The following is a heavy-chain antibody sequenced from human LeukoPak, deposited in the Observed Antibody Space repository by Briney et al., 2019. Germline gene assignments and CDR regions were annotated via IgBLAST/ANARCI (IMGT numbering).Heavy chain of an antibody. V-gene: IGHV3-74*01. CDR1: GFTFSGYW. D-gene: IGHD3-10*01. CDR2: IKTDGTRI. CDR3: ARGATGNDY. Sequence: PGGSLRLSCAASGFTFSGYWMHWVRQPPGKGLVLVSLIKTDGTRIIYADSVTSRLTISSDNAKNTLYLQMNSLRAEDPAVVYFARGATGNDYWGQGTLVPVSS. J-gene: IGHJ4*02.